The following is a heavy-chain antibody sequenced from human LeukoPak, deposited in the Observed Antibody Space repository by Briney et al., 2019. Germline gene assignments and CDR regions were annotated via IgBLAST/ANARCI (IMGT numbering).Heavy chain of an antibody. CDR1: GYIFTSYG. J-gene: IGHJ4*02. V-gene: IGHV1-18*01. Sequence: ASVKVSCKTSGYIFTSYGIIWVRQAPGQGLEWMAYISPLNGKTRYAQRIQGRVTMTTDTSTSTAYMELRGLRSDDTAVYYCAREGRAYYYDSSVYGIDYWGQGTLVTVSS. D-gene: IGHD3-22*01. CDR2: ISPLNGKT. CDR3: AREGRAYYYDSSVYGIDY.